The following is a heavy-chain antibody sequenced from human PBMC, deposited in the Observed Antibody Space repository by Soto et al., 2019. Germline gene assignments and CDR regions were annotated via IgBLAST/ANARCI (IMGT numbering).Heavy chain of an antibody. CDR2: ISYDGSNK. CDR1: GFTFSSYG. Sequence: GGSLRLSCAASGFTFSSYGMHWVRQAPGKGLEWVAVISYDGSNKYYADSVKGRFTISRDNSKNTLYLQMNSLRAEDTAVYYCAKDFRHYGDYGYYYYYGMDVWGQGTTVTVSS. J-gene: IGHJ6*02. D-gene: IGHD4-17*01. V-gene: IGHV3-30*18. CDR3: AKDFRHYGDYGYYYYYGMDV.